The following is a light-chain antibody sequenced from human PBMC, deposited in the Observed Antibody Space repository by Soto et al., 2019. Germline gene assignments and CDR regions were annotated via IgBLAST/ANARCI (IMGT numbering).Light chain of an antibody. CDR1: QSISSSY. CDR3: QQYDGSPWT. Sequence: EIVLTQSPGTLSLSPGERATLSCRASQSISSSYLAWYQQKPGQTPRLLIFGASNRATGIPDRFSGSGSGTDFTLNISRLESEDFAVYYCQQYDGSPWTFGQGTKVEFK. J-gene: IGKJ1*01. CDR2: GAS. V-gene: IGKV3-20*01.